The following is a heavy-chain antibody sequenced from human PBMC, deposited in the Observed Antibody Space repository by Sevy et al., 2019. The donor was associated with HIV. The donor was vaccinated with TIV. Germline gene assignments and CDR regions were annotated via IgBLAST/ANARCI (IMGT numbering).Heavy chain of an antibody. CDR2: ISSDVSRK. Sequence: GGSLRLSCSASGFNFSTYAMHWVRQAPGKGLEWVAVISSDVSRKYYAASVRGRFAISRDNSKNTLSLQMNSLRVEDTGVYYCVRDARGDAALPDYWGQGTLVTVSS. V-gene: IGHV3-30*09. CDR3: VRDARGDAALPDY. J-gene: IGHJ4*02. CDR1: GFNFSTYA. D-gene: IGHD3-16*01.